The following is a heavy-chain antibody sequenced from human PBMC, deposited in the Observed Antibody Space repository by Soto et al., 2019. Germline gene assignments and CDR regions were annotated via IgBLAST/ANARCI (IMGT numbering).Heavy chain of an antibody. Sequence: ASVKVSCKASGYTFTSYAMHWVRQAPGQRLEWMGWINAGNGNTKYSQKFQGRVTITRDTSASTAYMELTGLRSDDTAVYYCAKALRLLHPVDVWGQGTTVTVSS. V-gene: IGHV1-3*01. CDR1: GYTFTSYA. CDR2: INAGNGNT. CDR3: AKALRLLHPVDV. J-gene: IGHJ6*02. D-gene: IGHD2-15*01.